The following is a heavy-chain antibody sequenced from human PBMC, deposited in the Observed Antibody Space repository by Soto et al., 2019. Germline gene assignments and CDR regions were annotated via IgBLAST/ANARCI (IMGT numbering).Heavy chain of an antibody. Sequence: SETLSLTCTVSGGSISSGGYYWSWIRQHPGKGLEWIGYIYYSGSTYYNPSLKSRVTISVDTSKNQFSLKLSSVTAADTAVYYCARAQQQEYYYDSSGYSGRDNWFDPWGQGTLVTVSS. CDR2: IYYSGST. D-gene: IGHD3-22*01. J-gene: IGHJ5*02. CDR3: ARAQQQEYYYDSSGYSGRDNWFDP. V-gene: IGHV4-31*03. CDR1: GGSISSGGYY.